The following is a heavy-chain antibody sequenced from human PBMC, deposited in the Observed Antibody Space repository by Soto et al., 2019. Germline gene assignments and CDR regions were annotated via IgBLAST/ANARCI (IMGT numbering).Heavy chain of an antibody. D-gene: IGHD3-9*01. CDR1: GFTFSSYG. CDR2: ISYDGSNK. Sequence: GGSLRLSCAASGFTFSSYGMHWVRQAPGKGLEWVAVISYDGSNKYYADSVKGRFTISRDNSKNTLYLQMNSLRAEDTAVYYCAKGDYDILTGDIDYWGQGTLVTVSS. V-gene: IGHV3-30*18. CDR3: AKGDYDILTGDIDY. J-gene: IGHJ4*02.